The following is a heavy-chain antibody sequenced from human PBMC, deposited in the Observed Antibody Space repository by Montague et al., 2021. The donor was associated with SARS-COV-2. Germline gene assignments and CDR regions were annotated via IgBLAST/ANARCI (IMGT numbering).Heavy chain of an antibody. CDR2: IYWDDDK. D-gene: IGHD2-2*01. V-gene: IGHV2-5*02. Sequence: PALVKPTQTLTLTCTFSGFSFSTSGEGVGWIRQPPGKALEWLALIYWDDDKRYSPSLKSRLTITKDTSKNQVVLTMTNMDPVDTATYYCAHRRGLPDAPDRFDPWGQGTLVTVSS. J-gene: IGHJ5*02. CDR3: AHRRGLPDAPDRFDP. CDR1: GFSFSTSGEG.